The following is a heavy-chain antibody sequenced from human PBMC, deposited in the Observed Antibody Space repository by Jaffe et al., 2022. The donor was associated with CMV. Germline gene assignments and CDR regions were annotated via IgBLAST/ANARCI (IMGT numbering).Heavy chain of an antibody. V-gene: IGHV3-48*02. CDR1: GFTFSSYS. CDR3: ARGRGSVSTPRGRFDY. CDR2: ISSGSSTI. J-gene: IGHJ4*02. D-gene: IGHD2-2*01. Sequence: EVQLEESGGDLVQPGGSLRLSCAASGFTFSSYSMNWVRQAPGKGLEWVSYISSGSSTIYYADSVKGRFTISRDNAKNSLYLQMNSLRDEDTALYYCARGRGSVSTPRGRFDYWGQGTLVTVSS.